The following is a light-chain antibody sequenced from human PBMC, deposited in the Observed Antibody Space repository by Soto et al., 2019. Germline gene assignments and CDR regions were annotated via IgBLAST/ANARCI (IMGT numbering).Light chain of an antibody. J-gene: IGKJ2*01. CDR3: QQYKSYSRT. CDR1: QSISPW. V-gene: IGKV1-5*03. Sequence: DIQMTQSPSTLSASVGERVTITCRASQSISPWLAWYQQKPGKAPKILIYKASSLESGVPSRFSGSESGTEFTLTISSLQPDDFATYYCQQYKSYSRTFGQGTKLEIK. CDR2: KAS.